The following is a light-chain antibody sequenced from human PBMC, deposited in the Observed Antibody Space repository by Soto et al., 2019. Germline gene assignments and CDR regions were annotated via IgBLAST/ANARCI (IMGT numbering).Light chain of an antibody. CDR1: QGISSW. CDR2: DAS. CDR3: QQTNSFPRT. J-gene: IGKJ4*01. Sequence: DIQMTQSPSSVSASVGDRATITCRASQGISSWLAWYQQKPGKAPNLLIYDASSMQSGVPSRLSGSGSGTDFTLTISSLQPEAFAIYYCQQTNSFPRTFGGGTKVEIK. V-gene: IGKV1-12*01.